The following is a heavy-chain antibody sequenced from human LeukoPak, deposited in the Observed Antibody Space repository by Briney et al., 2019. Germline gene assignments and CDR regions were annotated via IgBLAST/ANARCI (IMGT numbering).Heavy chain of an antibody. CDR3: ARGYSYGFFDY. V-gene: IGHV3-23*01. D-gene: IGHD5-18*01. CDR2: ISDSGGTT. Sequence: GGSLRLSCVASGFTFSNLAMGWVRQAPGKGLEWVSVISDSGGTTYYADSVKGRFTISRDNAKNTLYLQMNSLRAEDTAVYYCARGYSYGFFDYWGQGTLATVSS. CDR1: GFTFSNLA. J-gene: IGHJ4*02.